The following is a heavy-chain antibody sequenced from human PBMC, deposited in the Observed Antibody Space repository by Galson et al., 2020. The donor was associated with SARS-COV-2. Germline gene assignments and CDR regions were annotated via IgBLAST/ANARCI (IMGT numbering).Heavy chain of an antibody. D-gene: IGHD3-10*01. Sequence: GESLKISCAASGFTFSSYAMHWVRQAPGKGLEWVAVISYDGSNKYYADSVKGRFTISRDNSKNTLYLQMNSLRAEDTAVYYCARDYFGDAFEIWGKGTMVTVSS. CDR3: ARDYFGDAFEI. J-gene: IGHJ3*02. V-gene: IGHV3-30*04. CDR1: GFTFSSYA. CDR2: ISYDGSNK.